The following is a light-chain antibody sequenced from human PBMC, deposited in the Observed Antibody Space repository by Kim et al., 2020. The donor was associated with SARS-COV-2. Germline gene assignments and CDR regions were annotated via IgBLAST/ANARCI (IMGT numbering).Light chain of an antibody. J-gene: IGKJ4*01. CDR3: QQFNSYPQ. Sequence: AIQLTQSPSSLSASVGDRVTITCRASQGIRSALAWYQQKPGKAPKLLIYDASSLESGVPLRFSGSGSGTDFTLTISSLQPEDFATYYCQQFNSYPQFGGGTKVDIK. V-gene: IGKV1-13*02. CDR1: QGIRSA. CDR2: DAS.